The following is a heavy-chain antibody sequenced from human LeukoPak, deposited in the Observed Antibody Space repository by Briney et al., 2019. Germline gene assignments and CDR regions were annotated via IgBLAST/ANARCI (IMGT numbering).Heavy chain of an antibody. Sequence: GGSLRLSCAASGFTFSKDWMHWVRQGPGKGLVWVSRISSDGSSTIYADSVKGRFTISRDNAKNTLYLQMNSLRAEDTAVYYCARGGSPPEALGDTFDIWGQGTMVTVSS. D-gene: IGHD1-26*01. CDR1: GFTFSKDW. V-gene: IGHV3-74*01. J-gene: IGHJ3*02. CDR2: ISSDGSST. CDR3: ARGGSPPEALGDTFDI.